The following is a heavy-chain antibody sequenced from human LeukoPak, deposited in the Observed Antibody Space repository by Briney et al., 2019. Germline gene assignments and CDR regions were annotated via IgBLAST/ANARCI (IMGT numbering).Heavy chain of an antibody. D-gene: IGHD6-13*01. J-gene: IGHJ5*02. V-gene: IGHV4-34*01. CDR3: ARGRRDSSSWYRKWFDP. CDR1: GGSFSGYY. Sequence: PSETLSLTCAVYGGSFSGYYWSWIRQPPGKGLEWIGEINHSGSTNYNPSLKSRVTISVDTSKNQFSLKLSPVTAADTAVYYCARGRRDSSSWYRKWFDPWGQGTLVTVSS. CDR2: INHSGST.